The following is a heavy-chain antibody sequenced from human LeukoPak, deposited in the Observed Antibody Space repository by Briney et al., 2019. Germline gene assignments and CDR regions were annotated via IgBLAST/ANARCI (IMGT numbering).Heavy chain of an antibody. CDR1: GSSFSTDG. V-gene: IGHV3-23*01. D-gene: IGHD2-2*01. Sequence: GGTLRLSCSASGSSFSTDGMSWVRQAPGKGLEWVSGILGLGGASRTYYADSVKGRFTISRDNSKNTLYLQMNSLRAEDTAVYYCAHGTMYQLDYWGQGTLVTVSS. J-gene: IGHJ4*02. CDR3: AHGTMYQLDY. CDR2: ILGLGGASRT.